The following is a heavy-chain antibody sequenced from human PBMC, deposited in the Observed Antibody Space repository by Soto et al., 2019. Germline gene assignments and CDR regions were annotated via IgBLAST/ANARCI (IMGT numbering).Heavy chain of an antibody. V-gene: IGHV3-23*01. CDR2: ISASGGST. CDR1: GFSITSFS. Sequence: GGSLRLSCLASGFSITSFSMSWFRQAPGKGLEWASAISASGGSTYADSVKGRFTISRDNSKNTLYLQMNSLRVEDTAVYYCAKVLSSGSYSGALEYWGQGALVTVSS. J-gene: IGHJ4*02. CDR3: AKVLSSGSYSGALEY. D-gene: IGHD1-26*01.